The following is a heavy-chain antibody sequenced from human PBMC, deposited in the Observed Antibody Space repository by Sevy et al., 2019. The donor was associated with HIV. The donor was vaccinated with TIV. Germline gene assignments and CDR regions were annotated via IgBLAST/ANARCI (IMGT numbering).Heavy chain of an antibody. Sequence: GESLKISCKGSGYSFANYWIGWVRQMPGKGLEWMGIIYPRDSDTRYSPYFQGQVTISAVKSITTAYLQWSSLKASDTAMYYCARQPAGGEDYFDYWGQGTLVTVSS. CDR3: ARQPAGGEDYFDY. CDR2: IYPRDSDT. D-gene: IGHD3-10*01. CDR1: GYSFANYW. V-gene: IGHV5-51*01. J-gene: IGHJ4*02.